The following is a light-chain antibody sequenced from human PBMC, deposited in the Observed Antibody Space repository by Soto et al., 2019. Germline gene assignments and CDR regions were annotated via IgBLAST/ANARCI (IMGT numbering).Light chain of an antibody. J-gene: IGKJ3*01. CDR1: QTVDTW. CDR3: QQYKNYSLIP. CDR2: EAS. V-gene: IGKV1-5*01. Sequence: DIQMTQSPSTLSASIGDRVTITCRASQTVDTWLAWYQQKPGKAPKVLIYEASSLESGVPSRFSGSGSGTDFSLTISSLQPEDFGTYYCQQYKNYSLIPFGPGTKVDIK.